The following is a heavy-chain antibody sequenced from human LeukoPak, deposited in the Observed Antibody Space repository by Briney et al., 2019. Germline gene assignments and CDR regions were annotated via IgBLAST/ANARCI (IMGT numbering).Heavy chain of an antibody. J-gene: IGHJ4*01. Sequence: LWGSLRLSCSASGFSFNKYAVHWVRQPPGKGLEWIGYIYSSGSANYNPSLKSRVIISGDTSKNQISLNLTSVTAADTAVYFCARHRDYYDTWGHGTLVTVSS. V-gene: IGHV4-59*08. D-gene: IGHD3-22*01. CDR3: ARHRDYYDT. CDR2: IYSSGSA. CDR1: GFSFNKYA.